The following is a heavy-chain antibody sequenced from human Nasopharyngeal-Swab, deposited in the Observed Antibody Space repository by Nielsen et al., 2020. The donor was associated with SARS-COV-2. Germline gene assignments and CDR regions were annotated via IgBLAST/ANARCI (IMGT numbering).Heavy chain of an antibody. J-gene: IGHJ5*02. CDR2: ITWNSGSM. CDR3: ARAEGGGYSFGFDNWFDP. V-gene: IGHV3-9*01. CDR1: GFTFDDYA. Sequence: SLKISCAASGFTFDDYAMHWVRQAPGKGLEWVSGITWNSGSMGYADSVKGRFTISRDNAKNSLYLQMNILRAEDTAVYYCARAEGGGYSFGFDNWFDPWGQGILVTVSA. D-gene: IGHD5-18*01.